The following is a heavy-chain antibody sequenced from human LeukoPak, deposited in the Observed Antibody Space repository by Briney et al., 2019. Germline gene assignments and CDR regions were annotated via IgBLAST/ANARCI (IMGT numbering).Heavy chain of an antibody. CDR3: TRGGSANFDY. J-gene: IGHJ4*02. Sequence: GGSLRLSCAASGFTFSSNWMHWVRQAPGKGLVWVSRINNDGTSTTYAESVEGRFTISRDNAKNTLYLQMNSLRAEDTAVYYCTRGGSANFDYWGQGSLVTVSS. CDR2: INNDGTST. V-gene: IGHV3-74*01. CDR1: GFTFSSNW. D-gene: IGHD3-16*01.